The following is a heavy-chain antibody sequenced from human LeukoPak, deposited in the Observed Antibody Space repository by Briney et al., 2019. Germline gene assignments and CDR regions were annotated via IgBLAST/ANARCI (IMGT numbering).Heavy chain of an antibody. J-gene: IGHJ6*02. V-gene: IGHV1-2*02. CDR1: GYTFTGYY. D-gene: IGHD5-18*01. CDR2: INPNSGGT. CDR3: ARGAGYSYLSPNYYYYGMDV. Sequence: GASVKVSCKASGYTFTGYYMHWVRQAPGQGLEWMGWINPNSGGTNYAQKFQGRVTMTRDTSISTAYMELSRLRSDDTAVYYCARGAGYSYLSPNYYYYGMDVWGQGTTVTVSS.